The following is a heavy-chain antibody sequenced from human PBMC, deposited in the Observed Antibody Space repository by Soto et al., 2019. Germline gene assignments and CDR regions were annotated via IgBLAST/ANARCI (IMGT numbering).Heavy chain of an antibody. CDR1: GFTFDDHG. CDR2: INWNGGST. CDR3: ARDSSGSGTKYDDY. D-gene: IGHD3-10*01. J-gene: IGHJ4*02. Sequence: VGSLRLCCAASGFTFDDHGMSWVRQAPGKGLEWVSGINWNGGSTGYAGSVKGRFTISRDNAKNSLYLQMNSLRAEDTALYYCARDSSGSGTKYDDYWGQGTLVTVSS. V-gene: IGHV3-20*04.